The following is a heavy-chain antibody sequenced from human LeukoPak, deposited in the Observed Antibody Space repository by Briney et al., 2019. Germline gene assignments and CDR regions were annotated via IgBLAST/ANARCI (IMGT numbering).Heavy chain of an antibody. J-gene: IGHJ4*02. D-gene: IGHD2-15*01. CDR1: GYTFTGYY. Sequence: ASVKVSCKASGYTFTGYYMHWVRQAPGQGLEWMGWINPNSGGTNYAQKFQGRVTMTRDTSISTAYMELSRLRSDDTAVYYCARAQGYCSGGSCYSYDYWGQGTLVTVSS. CDR2: INPNSGGT. CDR3: ARAQGYCSGGSCYSYDY. V-gene: IGHV1-2*02.